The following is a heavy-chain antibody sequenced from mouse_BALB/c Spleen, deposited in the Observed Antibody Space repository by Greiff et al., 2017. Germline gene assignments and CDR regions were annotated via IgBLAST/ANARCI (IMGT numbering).Heavy chain of an antibody. V-gene: IGHV5-12-1*01. CDR2: ISSGGGST. Sequence: EVMLVESGGGLVKPGGSLKLSCAASGFAFSSYDMSWVRQTPEKRLEWVAYISSGGGSTYYPDTVKGRFTISRDNAKNTLYLQMSSLKSEDTAMYYCARRLGRYFDYWGQGTTLTVSS. J-gene: IGHJ2*01. D-gene: IGHD4-1*01. CDR3: ARRLGRYFDY. CDR1: GFAFSSYD.